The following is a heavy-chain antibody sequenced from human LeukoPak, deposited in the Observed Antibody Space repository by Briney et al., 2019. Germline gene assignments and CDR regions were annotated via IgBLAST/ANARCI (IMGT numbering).Heavy chain of an antibody. D-gene: IGHD6-19*01. V-gene: IGHV4-34*01. J-gene: IGHJ4*02. Sequence: SETLSLTCAVYGGSFSGYYWSWIRQPPGKGLEWIGEINHSGSTNYNPSLKSRVTISVDTSKNQFSLKLSSVTAADTAVYYCVRERQQWLATYYFDYWGQGTLVTVSS. CDR2: INHSGST. CDR3: VRERQQWLATYYFDY. CDR1: GGSFSGYY.